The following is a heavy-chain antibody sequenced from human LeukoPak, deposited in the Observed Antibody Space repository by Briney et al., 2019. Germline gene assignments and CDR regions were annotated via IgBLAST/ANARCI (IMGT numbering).Heavy chain of an antibody. V-gene: IGHV4-31*02. Sequence: LRLSCAASGFTFSSYAMSWIRQHPGKGLEWIGYIYYSGSTYYNPSLKSRVTISVDTSKNQFSLKLSSVTAADTAVYYCARDGRTIFGAYGMDVWGQGTTVTVSS. CDR2: IYYSGST. CDR1: GFTFSSYA. D-gene: IGHD3-3*01. J-gene: IGHJ6*02. CDR3: ARDGRTIFGAYGMDV.